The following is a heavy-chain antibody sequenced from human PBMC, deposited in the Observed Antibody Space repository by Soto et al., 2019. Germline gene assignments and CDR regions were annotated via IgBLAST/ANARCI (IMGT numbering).Heavy chain of an antibody. Sequence: SETLSLTCTVSGGSMSSYYWTWLRQSPGRGLEWIGYISYSGSTYYNPSLKSRVTIAADTSKNQFSLRMNSMIAADTAVYYCARADTDASGGYWGQGTLVTVSS. J-gene: IGHJ4*02. V-gene: IGHV4-59*01. CDR1: GGSMSSYY. CDR2: ISYSGST. CDR3: ARADTDASGGY. D-gene: IGHD1-1*01.